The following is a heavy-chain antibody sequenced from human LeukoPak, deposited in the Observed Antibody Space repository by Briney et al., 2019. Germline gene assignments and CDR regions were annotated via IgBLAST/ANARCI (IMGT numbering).Heavy chain of an antibody. J-gene: IGHJ4*02. V-gene: IGHV3-21*04. CDR3: AKIRYGDYGTLFDY. CDR2: ISDGSNYI. CDR1: GFTFSSYT. Sequence: GGSLRLSCAASGFTFSSYTMNWVRQAPGKGLEWVSSISDGSNYIYYADSVKGRFTISRDNAKNSLYLQMNSLRAEDTALYYCAKIRYGDYGTLFDYWGQGTLVTVSS. D-gene: IGHD4-17*01.